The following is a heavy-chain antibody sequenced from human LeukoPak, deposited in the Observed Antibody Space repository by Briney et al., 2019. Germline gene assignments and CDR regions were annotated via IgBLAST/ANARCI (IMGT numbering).Heavy chain of an antibody. J-gene: IGHJ3*02. CDR3: AKCPPRCDAFNI. CDR2: ISGSGGST. CDR1: GFTLSSYA. V-gene: IGHV3-23*01. Sequence: GCPRLSCAPPGFTLSSYAMSGVRQAPGEGLEWVSAISGSGGSTYSADSVRGGFTISRDNFKNTRYLQMSSLRAQGPPVFSCAKCPPRCDAFNIWGQGTMVTVSS.